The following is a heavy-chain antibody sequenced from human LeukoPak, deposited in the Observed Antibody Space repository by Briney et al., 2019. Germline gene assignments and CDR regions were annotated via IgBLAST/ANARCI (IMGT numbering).Heavy chain of an antibody. CDR2: IYYSGST. J-gene: IGHJ5*02. CDR1: GGSISSYY. Sequence: SETLSLTCTVSGGSISSYYWSWIRQPPGKGLEWIGYIYYSGSTNYNPSLKSRVTISVDTSKSQFSLKLSSVTAADTAVYYCARRVREDNWFDPWGQGTLVTVSS. V-gene: IGHV4-59*01. CDR3: ARRVREDNWFDP.